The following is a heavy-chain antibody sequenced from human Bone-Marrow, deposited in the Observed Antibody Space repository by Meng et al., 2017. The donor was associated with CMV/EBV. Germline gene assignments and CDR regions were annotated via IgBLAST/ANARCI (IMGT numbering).Heavy chain of an antibody. CDR3: ARGYPQGIVGMDV. V-gene: IGHV3-30*04. CDR2: ISYDGSNK. D-gene: IGHD1-26*01. CDR1: GFTFSSYA. J-gene: IGHJ6*02. Sequence: GGSLRLSGAASGFTFSSYAMHWVRQAPGKGLEWVAVISYDGSNKYYADSVKGRFTISRDNSKNTLYLQMNSLRAEDTAVYYCARGYPQGIVGMDVWGQGTTVTVSS.